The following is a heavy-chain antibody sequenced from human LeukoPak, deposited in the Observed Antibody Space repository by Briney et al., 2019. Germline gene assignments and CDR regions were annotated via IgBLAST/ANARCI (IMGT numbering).Heavy chain of an antibody. Sequence: GGSLRLSCAASGFTFSSYAMSWVRQAPGKRLEWVSAISGSGGSTYYADSVKGRFTISRDNSKNTLYLQMNSLRPEDTAVYFCARDRSNCFDPWGQGTLVTVSS. V-gene: IGHV3-23*01. CDR1: GFTFSSYA. CDR2: ISGSGGST. CDR3: ARDRSNCFDP. J-gene: IGHJ5*02.